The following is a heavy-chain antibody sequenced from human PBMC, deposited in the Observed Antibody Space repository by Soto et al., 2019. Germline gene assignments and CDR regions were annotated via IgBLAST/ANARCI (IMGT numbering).Heavy chain of an antibody. D-gene: IGHD1-1*01. CDR2: ITSTSSAI. CDR1: GFPFSFYS. Sequence: GSLRLSCAASGFPFSFYSMNWVRQAPGKGLEWISYITSTSSAINYADSVRGRFTISRDNAMRSLFLHMNSLRDEDTAVYYCARDGKGAAYTHGPYYFDYWGQGALVTV. V-gene: IGHV3-48*02. CDR3: ARDGKGAAYTHGPYYFDY. J-gene: IGHJ4*02.